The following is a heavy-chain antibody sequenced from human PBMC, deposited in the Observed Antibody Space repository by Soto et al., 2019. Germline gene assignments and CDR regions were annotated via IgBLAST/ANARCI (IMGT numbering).Heavy chain of an antibody. J-gene: IGHJ4*02. Sequence: SETLSLTCAVYGGSFSGYYWSWIRQPPGKGLEWIGEINHSGSTNYNPSLKSRVTISVDTSKNQFSLKLSSVTAADTAVYYCAREGRGYSSSWYYFDYWGQGTLVTVSS. V-gene: IGHV4-34*01. CDR2: INHSGST. CDR3: AREGRGYSSSWYYFDY. D-gene: IGHD6-13*01. CDR1: GGSFSGYY.